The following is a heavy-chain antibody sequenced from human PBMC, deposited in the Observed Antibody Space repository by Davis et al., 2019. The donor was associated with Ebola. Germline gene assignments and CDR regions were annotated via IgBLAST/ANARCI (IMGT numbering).Heavy chain of an antibody. CDR3: ARDLSYYYDSSGLGYYYGMDV. CDR1: GGSISSSGFY. Sequence: GSLRLSCTVSGGSISSSGFYWTWIRQPPGKGLEWIGSIYYSGSTHYNPSLKSPVTISVDTSKNQFSLKLSSVTAADTAVYYCARDLSYYYDSSGLGYYYGMDVWGKGTTVTVSS. V-gene: IGHV4-39*07. D-gene: IGHD3-22*01. J-gene: IGHJ6*04. CDR2: IYYSGST.